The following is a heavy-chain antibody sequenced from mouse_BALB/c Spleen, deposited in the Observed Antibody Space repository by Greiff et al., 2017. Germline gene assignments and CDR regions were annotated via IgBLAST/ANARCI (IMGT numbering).Heavy chain of an antibody. CDR1: GFTFSSFG. D-gene: IGHD2-4*01. V-gene: IGHV5-17*02. CDR3: ASSSTMISHYYAMDY. Sequence: EVQLVESGGGLVQPGGSRKLSCAASGFTFSSFGMHWVRQAPEKGLEWVAYISSGSSTIYYADTVKGRFTISRDNPKNTLFLQMTSLRSEDTAMYYCASSSTMISHYYAMDYWGQGTSVTVSS. J-gene: IGHJ4*01. CDR2: ISSGSSTI.